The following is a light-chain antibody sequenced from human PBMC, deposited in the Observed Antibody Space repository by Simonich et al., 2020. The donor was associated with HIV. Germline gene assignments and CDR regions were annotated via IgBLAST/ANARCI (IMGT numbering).Light chain of an antibody. CDR2: QDN. J-gene: IGLJ2*01. CDR3: QAWDSITAK. CDR1: KLGDKY. Sequence: SYELTQPPSVSVSPGQTASITCSGDKLGDKYACWYQQKPGQSPVLVIYQDNKRPSGIPERFSGSNSGNTATLTISGTQGMDEADYYCQAWDSITAKFGGGTKLTVL. V-gene: IGLV3-1*01.